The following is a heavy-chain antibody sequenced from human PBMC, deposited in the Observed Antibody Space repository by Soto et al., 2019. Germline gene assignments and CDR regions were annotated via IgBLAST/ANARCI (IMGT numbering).Heavy chain of an antibody. CDR3: AKDRAGAARDFYYGMDV. D-gene: IGHD1-26*01. J-gene: IGHJ6*02. CDR1: GFPFSSYG. V-gene: IGHV3-30*18. Sequence: PGGSLSLSCAASGFPFSSYGIHWVRQAPGKGLEWVAVISYHGSNQYYADSVKGRFTISRDNSINTLYLQMNSLRAEDTAVYYCAKDRAGAARDFYYGMDVWGQGTTVTVSS. CDR2: ISYHGSNQ.